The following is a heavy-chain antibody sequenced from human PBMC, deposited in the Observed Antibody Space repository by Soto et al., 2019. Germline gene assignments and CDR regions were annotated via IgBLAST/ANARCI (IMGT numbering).Heavy chain of an antibody. V-gene: IGHV4-59*12. D-gene: IGHD4-17*01. CDR3: ARATVTTGAFDI. Sequence: SETLSLTCSVSGDSISSYYWSWIRQPPGKGLEWIGSIYYTGNTDYTPSLKSRVTMSVGTSKSQFSLKLSSVTAADTALYYCARATVTTGAFDIWGQGTTVTVSS. CDR2: IYYTGNT. J-gene: IGHJ3*02. CDR1: GDSISSYY.